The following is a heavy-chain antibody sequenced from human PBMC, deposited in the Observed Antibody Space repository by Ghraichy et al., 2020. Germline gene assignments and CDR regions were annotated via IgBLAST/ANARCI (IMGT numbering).Heavy chain of an antibody. D-gene: IGHD4-23*01. CDR1: GFPFSTYN. V-gene: IGHV3-48*02. J-gene: IGHJ6*02. CDR3: ARGSSVVRFYYSAGMAV. Sequence: GESLNISCVGSGFPFSTYNMNWVRQSPGKGLEWVSSIASRGRTIFYADSVKGRFTISRDNAQNSLFLQMNSLRDEDAAVYYCARGSSVVRFYYSAGMAVWGQGTTVTVSS. CDR2: IASRGRTI.